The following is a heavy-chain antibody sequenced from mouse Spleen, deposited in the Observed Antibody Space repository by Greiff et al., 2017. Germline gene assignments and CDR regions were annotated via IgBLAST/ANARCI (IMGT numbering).Heavy chain of an antibody. D-gene: IGHD2-3*01. CDR1: GYNFTSYW. CDR2: IYPGSGST. CDR3: ARSGYYVDAMDY. J-gene: IGHJ4*01. Sequence: QVQLQQPGAELVKPGASVKMSCKASGYNFTSYWITWVKQRPGQGLEWIGDIYPGSGSTNYNEKFKSKATLTVDTSSSTAYMQLSSLTSEDSAVYYCARSGYYVDAMDYWGQGTSVTVSS. V-gene: IGHV1-55*01.